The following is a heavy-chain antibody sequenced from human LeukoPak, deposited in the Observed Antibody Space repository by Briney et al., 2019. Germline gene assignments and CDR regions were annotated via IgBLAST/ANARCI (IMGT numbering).Heavy chain of an antibody. Sequence: GASVKVSCKASGYTLTNHYMHWVRQAPGQGLEWMGQINPSGGSTTYAQKFQGRVTMTRDTSISTAYMELSRLRSDDTAVYYCAKENYRFDSWGQGTLVTVSS. J-gene: IGHJ5*01. D-gene: IGHD5-24*01. CDR2: INPSGGST. CDR1: GYTLTNHY. CDR3: AKENYRFDS. V-gene: IGHV1-46*01.